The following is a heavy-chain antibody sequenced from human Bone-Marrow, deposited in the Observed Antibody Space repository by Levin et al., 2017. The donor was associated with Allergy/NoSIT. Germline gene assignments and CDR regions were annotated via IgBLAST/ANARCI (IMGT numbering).Heavy chain of an antibody. CDR2: IYYTGGA. J-gene: IGHJ4*02. D-gene: IGHD4-11*01. V-gene: IGHV4-39*01. CDR1: GGSIGSSSYY. Sequence: SETLSLTCTVSGGSIGSSSYYWGWIRQPPGKGLEWVGSIYYTGGAYYNPSLKSRLTISVDTSKNQFSVKLTSVTAADTAVYYCARRFAASSNWDFDYWGRGSLVTVSS. CDR3: ARRFAASSNWDFDY.